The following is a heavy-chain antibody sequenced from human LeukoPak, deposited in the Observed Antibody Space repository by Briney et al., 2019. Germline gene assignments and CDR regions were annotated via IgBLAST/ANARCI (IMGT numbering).Heavy chain of an antibody. CDR2: ISDNGVSP. CDR1: GFTFSNYA. V-gene: IGHV3-23*01. CDR3: AKDQ. Sequence: GGSLRLSCAASGFTFSNYALSWVRQTPGKGLECVSGISDNGVSPYYADSVKGRFTISRDNSKNTLYLQMNSLRAEDTAMYYCAKDQWGQGTLVTVSS. J-gene: IGHJ4*02.